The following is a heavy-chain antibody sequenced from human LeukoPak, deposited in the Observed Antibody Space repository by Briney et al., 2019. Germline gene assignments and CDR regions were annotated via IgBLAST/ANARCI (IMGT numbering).Heavy chain of an antibody. CDR2: IKQDGSEK. Sequence: GGSLRLSCAASGFTVSSNYMSWVRQAPGKGLEWVANIKQDGSEKYYVDSVKGRFTISRDNAKNSLYLQMNSLRAEDTAVYYCARDARIVVVPAAMGIGGYYYYYGMDVWGQGTTVTVSS. V-gene: IGHV3-7*03. CDR3: ARDARIVVVPAAMGIGGYYYYYGMDV. J-gene: IGHJ6*02. CDR1: GFTVSSNY. D-gene: IGHD2-2*01.